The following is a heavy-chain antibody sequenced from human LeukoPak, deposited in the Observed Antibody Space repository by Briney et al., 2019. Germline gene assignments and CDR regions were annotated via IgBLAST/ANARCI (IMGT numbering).Heavy chain of an antibody. V-gene: IGHV4-31*03. Sequence: SQTLSLTCTVSGGSISSGGYYWSWIRQHPGKGLEWIGYIYYSGSTYYNPSLESRVTISVDTSKNQLSLKLSSVTAADTAVYYCARGSPIVEARFYFDYWGQGTLVTVSS. CDR2: IYYSGST. J-gene: IGHJ4*02. D-gene: IGHD3-16*02. CDR3: ARGSPIVEARFYFDY. CDR1: GGSISSGGYY.